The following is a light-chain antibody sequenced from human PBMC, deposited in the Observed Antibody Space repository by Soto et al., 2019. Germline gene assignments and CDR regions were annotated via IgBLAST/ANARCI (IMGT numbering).Light chain of an antibody. CDR1: SSDVGDYNS. CDR2: EVS. CDR3: CSYVGGYSYV. V-gene: IGLV2-14*01. Sequence: QSVLAQPASVSGSPGQSITISCTGTSSDVGDYNSVSWYQQHPGTAPKLMIYEVSNRPSGVSDRFSGSKSGNTASLTISGLQAEDEADYYCCSYVGGYSYVFGIGTKVTVL. J-gene: IGLJ1*01.